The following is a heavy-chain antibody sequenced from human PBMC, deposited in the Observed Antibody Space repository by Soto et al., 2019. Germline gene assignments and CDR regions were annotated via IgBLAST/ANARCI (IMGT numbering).Heavy chain of an antibody. J-gene: IGHJ6*03. CDR2: ISYDGSNK. CDR3: AKDTNHYYMDV. D-gene: IGHD1-1*01. V-gene: IGHV3-30*18. CDR1: GFTFSSYG. Sequence: GGSLRLSCAASGFTFSSYGMHWVRQAPGKGLEWVAVISYDGSNKYYADSVKGRFTISRDNSKNTLYLQMNSLRAEDTAVYYCAKDTNHYYMDVWGKGTTVTVSS.